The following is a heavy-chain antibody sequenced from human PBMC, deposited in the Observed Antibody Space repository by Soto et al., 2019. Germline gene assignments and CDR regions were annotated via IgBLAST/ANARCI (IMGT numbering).Heavy chain of an antibody. CDR1: GGSFSGYY. D-gene: IGHD4-17*01. J-gene: IGHJ4*02. V-gene: IGHV4-34*01. Sequence: QVQLQQWGAGLLKPSETLSLTCAVYGGSFSGYYWSWIRQPPGKGLEWIGEINHSGSTNYNPSLKSRVTISVDTSKNHFALKLTSVTAADTAVYYCARGFSYGHGRTVTPYGGQGTLVTVSS. CDR3: ARGFSYGHGRTVTPY. CDR2: INHSGST.